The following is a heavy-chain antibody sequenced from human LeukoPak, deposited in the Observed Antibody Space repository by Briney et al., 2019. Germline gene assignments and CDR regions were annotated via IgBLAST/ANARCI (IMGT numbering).Heavy chain of an antibody. J-gene: IGHJ4*02. CDR1: GFTFGSYS. Sequence: PGGSLRLSCAASGFTFGSYSMNWVRQAPGKGLEWLSYMSSSGRIIYYADSVKGRFTISRDNAKNSLYLQMNSLRAEDTAVYYCASGYERGYWGQGTLVTVSS. V-gene: IGHV3-48*04. CDR2: MSSSGRII. D-gene: IGHD3-10*02. CDR3: ASGYERGY.